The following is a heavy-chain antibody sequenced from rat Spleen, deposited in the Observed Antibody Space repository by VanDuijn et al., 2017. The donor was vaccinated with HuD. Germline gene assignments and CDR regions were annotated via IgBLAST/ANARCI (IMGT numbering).Heavy chain of an antibody. J-gene: IGHJ2*01. CDR2: INTGSGGT. CDR1: GYTFTSYF. CDR3: ATTPSRAFDY. Sequence: QVQLQQSGAELAKPGSSVKISCKASGYTFTSYFITWIKQTTGQGLEYIGYINTGSGGTTYNEKFKGKATLTVDRSSSTAFMQLSSLTPDDSAVYYCATTPSRAFDYWGQGVMVTVSS. D-gene: IGHD3-1*01. V-gene: IGHV1-43*01.